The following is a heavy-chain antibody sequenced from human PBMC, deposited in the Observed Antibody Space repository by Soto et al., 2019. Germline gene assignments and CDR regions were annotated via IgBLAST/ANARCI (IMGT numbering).Heavy chain of an antibody. J-gene: IGHJ6*03. CDR1: GFTFSSYS. CDR2: ISSSSSYI. Sequence: GGSLRLSCAASGFTFSSYSMNWVRQAPGKGLEWVSSISSSSSYIYYADSVKGRFTISRDNAKNSLYLQMNSLRAEDTAVYYCARDSPHGEVVPRYYMDVWGKGTTVTVSS. V-gene: IGHV3-21*01. D-gene: IGHD2-2*01. CDR3: ARDSPHGEVVPRYYMDV.